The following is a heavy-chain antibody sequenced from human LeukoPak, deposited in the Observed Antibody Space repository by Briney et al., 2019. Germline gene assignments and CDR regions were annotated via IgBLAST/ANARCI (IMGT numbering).Heavy chain of an antibody. CDR2: IYWDDDK. Sequence: SGPTLVNPTQTLTLTCTFSGFSLSTRGVGVGWIRQPPGKALEWLSLIYWDDDKRYSPSLKSRLTITKDTSKNQVVLTMTNMDPVDTATYYCAHRQSSSWYDGIDYWGQGTLVTVSS. CDR3: AHRQSSSWYDGIDY. V-gene: IGHV2-5*02. J-gene: IGHJ4*02. D-gene: IGHD6-13*01. CDR1: GFSLSTRGVG.